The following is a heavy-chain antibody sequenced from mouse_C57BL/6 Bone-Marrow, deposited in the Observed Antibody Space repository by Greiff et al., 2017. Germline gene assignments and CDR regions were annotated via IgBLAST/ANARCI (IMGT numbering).Heavy chain of an antibody. Sequence: EVKLVESGGGLVQPGGSMKLSCVASGFTFSNYWMNWVRQSPEKGLEWVAQISLKSDNYATHYAVSVKGRFTISRDDYNSSVNLQMINLRAEDTGIYYGTVLGYGSSYGSMDYWGQGTSVTVSS. D-gene: IGHD1-1*01. CDR2: ISLKSDNYAT. J-gene: IGHJ4*01. V-gene: IGHV6-3*01. CDR1: GFTFSNYW. CDR3: TVLGYGSSYGSMDY.